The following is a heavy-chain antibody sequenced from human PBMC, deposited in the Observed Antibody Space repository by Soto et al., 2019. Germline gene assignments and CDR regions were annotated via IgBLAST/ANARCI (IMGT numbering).Heavy chain of an antibody. Sequence: PSATMSSTAILYVGFFRNYYWSWIRQPPGKGLEWVGEINHSGSTNYNPSLKSRVTISLDTSKKQFSLKLNSVTAADTAVYYCASLSGWLFDYWGQG. V-gene: IGHV4-34*01. CDR2: INHSGST. CDR1: VGFFRNYY. CDR3: ASLSGWLFDY. D-gene: IGHD6-25*01. J-gene: IGHJ4*02.